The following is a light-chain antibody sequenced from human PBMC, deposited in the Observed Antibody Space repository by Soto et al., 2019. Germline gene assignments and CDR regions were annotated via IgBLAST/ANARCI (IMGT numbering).Light chain of an antibody. CDR1: QGISSY. CDR3: LQDYSYPYT. J-gene: IGKJ2*01. V-gene: IGKV1-9*01. Sequence: DIQLTQSPSFLSASVGDRVTITCRASQGISSYLAWYQQKPGKAPKLLIYAASTLQSGVPSRFSGRGSGTDFTLTISSLQPEDFATYYCLQDYSYPYTFGQGTKLEI. CDR2: AAS.